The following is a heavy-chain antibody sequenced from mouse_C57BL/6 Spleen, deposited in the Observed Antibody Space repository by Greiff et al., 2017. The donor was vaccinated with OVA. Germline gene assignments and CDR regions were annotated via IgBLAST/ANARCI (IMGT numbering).Heavy chain of an antibody. CDR1: GYTFTDYY. Sequence: QVQLQQSGAELVRPGASVKLSCKASGYTFTDYYINWVKQRPGQGLEWIARIYPGSGNTYYNEKFKGKATLTAEKSSSTAYMQLSSLTSEDSAFYFCARESYLRDFDYWGQGTTLTVSS. D-gene: IGHD2-12*01. CDR2: IYPGSGNT. V-gene: IGHV1-76*01. J-gene: IGHJ2*01. CDR3: ARESYLRDFDY.